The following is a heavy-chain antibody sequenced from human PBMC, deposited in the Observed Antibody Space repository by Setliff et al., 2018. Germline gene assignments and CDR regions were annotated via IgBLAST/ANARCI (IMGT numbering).Heavy chain of an antibody. CDR1: GGSISSYY. CDR3: ASCRYQVPYDY. J-gene: IGHJ4*02. V-gene: IGHV4-39*01. D-gene: IGHD2-2*01. Sequence: SETLSLTCTVSGGSISSYYWGWIRQPPGKGLEWIGTVYDSGTTYYNPSLKIRVTIFVETSKNQFSLNLNSVTAADTGVYYCASCRYQVPYDYWGQGILVTVSS. CDR2: VYDSGTT.